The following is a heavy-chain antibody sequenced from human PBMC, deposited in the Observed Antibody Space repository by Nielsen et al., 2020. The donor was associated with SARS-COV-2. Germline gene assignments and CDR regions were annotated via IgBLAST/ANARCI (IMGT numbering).Heavy chain of an antibody. CDR2: IIPIFGTA. Sequence: WVRQAPGQGLEWMGGIIPIFGTANYAQKFQGRVTITADKSTSTAYMELSSLRSEDTAVYYCASWVVRDSSGSGGWYFDYWGQGTLVTVSS. J-gene: IGHJ4*02. V-gene: IGHV1-69*06. CDR3: ASWVVRDSSGSGGWYFDY. D-gene: IGHD3-22*01.